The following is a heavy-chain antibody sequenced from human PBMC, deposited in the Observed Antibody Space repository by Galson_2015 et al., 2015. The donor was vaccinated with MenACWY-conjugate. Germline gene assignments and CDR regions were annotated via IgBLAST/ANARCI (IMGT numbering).Heavy chain of an antibody. CDR1: GFTFSSYG. Sequence: LRLSCAASGFTFSSYGLHWVRQAPGKGLEWVAFIRYDGSNKYYADSVKGRFTISRDNSKNTLYLQMNSLRAEDTAVYYCAKDAADIVVVPAAAPLYHYYYMDVWGKGTTVTVSS. D-gene: IGHD2-2*01. V-gene: IGHV3-30*02. CDR3: AKDAADIVVVPAAAPLYHYYYMDV. J-gene: IGHJ6*03. CDR2: IRYDGSNK.